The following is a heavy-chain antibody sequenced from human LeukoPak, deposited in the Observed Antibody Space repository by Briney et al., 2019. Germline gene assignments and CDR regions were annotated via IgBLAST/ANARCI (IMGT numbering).Heavy chain of an antibody. V-gene: IGHV1-18*01. CDR1: GYTFTSYG. CDR3: ATDGRLRFLEWFGPADAFDI. CDR2: ISAYNGNT. D-gene: IGHD3-3*01. J-gene: IGHJ3*02. Sequence: ASVKVSCKASGYTFTSYGISWVRQAPGQGLEWMGWISAYNGNTNYAQKLQGRVTMTTDTSTSTAYMELRSLRSDDTAVYYCATDGRLRFLEWFGPADAFDIWGQGTMVTVSS.